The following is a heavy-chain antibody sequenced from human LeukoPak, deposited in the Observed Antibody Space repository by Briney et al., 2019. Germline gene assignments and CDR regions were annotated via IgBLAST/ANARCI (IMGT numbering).Heavy chain of an antibody. Sequence: PGGSLRLSCAASGFTFSSYGMSWVRQAPGKGLEWVSAISGSGGSTYYADSVKGRFTISRDNSKKTLYLQMNSLRAEDTAVYYCAKFYGSGSYGHWGQGTLVTVSS. CDR3: AKFYGSGSYGH. CDR1: GFTFSSYG. J-gene: IGHJ4*02. V-gene: IGHV3-23*01. D-gene: IGHD3-10*01. CDR2: ISGSGGST.